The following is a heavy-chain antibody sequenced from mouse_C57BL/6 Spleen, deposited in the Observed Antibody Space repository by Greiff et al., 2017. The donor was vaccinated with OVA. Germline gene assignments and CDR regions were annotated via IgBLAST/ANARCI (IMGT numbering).Heavy chain of an antibody. CDR3: ARSRGLYGNPEYYYAMDY. V-gene: IGHV1-80*01. Sequence: QVQLQQPGAELVKPGASVKISCKASGYAFSSYWMNWVKQRPGKGLEWIGQIYPGDGDTNYNGKFKGKATLTADKSSSTAYMQLSSLTSEDSAVYFCARSRGLYGNPEYYYAMDYWGQGTSVTVSS. D-gene: IGHD2-1*01. CDR1: GYAFSSYW. CDR2: IYPGDGDT. J-gene: IGHJ4*01.